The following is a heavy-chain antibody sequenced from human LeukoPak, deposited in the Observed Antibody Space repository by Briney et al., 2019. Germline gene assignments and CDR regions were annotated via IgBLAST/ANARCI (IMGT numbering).Heavy chain of an antibody. CDR1: GFTFSSYS. Sequence: GGSLRLSCAASGFTFSSYSMNWVRQAPGKGLEWGSYISGSSSTIYYADSVKGRFTISRDNGKNTPYLQMNSLRAEDTAVYYCARGSTYYDSSGQVPFDYWGQGTLVTVSS. V-gene: IGHV3-48*01. D-gene: IGHD3-22*01. CDR3: ARGSTYYDSSGQVPFDY. J-gene: IGHJ4*02. CDR2: ISGSSSTI.